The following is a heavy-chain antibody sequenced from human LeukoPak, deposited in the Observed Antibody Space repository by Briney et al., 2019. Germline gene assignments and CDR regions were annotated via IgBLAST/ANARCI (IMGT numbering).Heavy chain of an antibody. CDR2: ISAHNGNT. CDR3: ARDGWDYVWGSYRPFDY. V-gene: IGHV1-18*01. J-gene: IGHJ4*02. D-gene: IGHD3-16*02. CDR1: GYTFTSYG. Sequence: GASVKVSCKASGYTFTSYGISWVRQAPGQGLEWMGWISAHNGNTNYAQKLQGRVTMTTDTSTSTAYMELRSLRSDDTAVYYCARDGWDYVWGSYRPFDYWGQGTLVTVSS.